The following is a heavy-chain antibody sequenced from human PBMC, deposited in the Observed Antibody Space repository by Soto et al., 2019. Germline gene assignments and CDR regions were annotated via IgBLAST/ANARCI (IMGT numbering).Heavy chain of an antibody. J-gene: IGHJ4*02. V-gene: IGHV5-51*02. D-gene: IGHD1-26*01. CDR1: GCKCIDFG. CDR2: IYPSHPRV. CDR3: ARPRRSGSYYYSFDS. Sequence: GPKRVCRRVAGCKCIDFGRGRVRQETGTGLEWVCFIYPSHPRVTYSPSFQGRVTISADNSIPPSSLQFSSLKTSDTATYFCARPRRSGSYYYSFDSWGQGTPVTLSS.